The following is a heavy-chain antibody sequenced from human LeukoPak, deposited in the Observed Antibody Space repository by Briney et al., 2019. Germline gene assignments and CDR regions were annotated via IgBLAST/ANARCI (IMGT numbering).Heavy chain of an antibody. CDR1: GFTFSSYW. CDR2: INSDGSSI. J-gene: IGHJ4*02. V-gene: IGHV3-74*01. Sequence: GGSLRLSCAASGFTFSSYWMHCVRQAPGKGLVWVSDINSDGSSIRYADSVKGRFTISRDNAKNTLYLQMNSLRAEDTAVYYCARVPVVVEDFDYWGQGTLVTVSS. CDR3: ARVPVVVEDFDY. D-gene: IGHD3-22*01.